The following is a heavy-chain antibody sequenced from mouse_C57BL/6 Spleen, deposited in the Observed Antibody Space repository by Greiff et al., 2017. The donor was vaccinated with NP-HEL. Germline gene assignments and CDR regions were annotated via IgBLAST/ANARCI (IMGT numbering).Heavy chain of an antibody. D-gene: IGHD1-1*02. CDR2: ISNGGGST. V-gene: IGHV5-12*01. CDR1: GFTFSDYY. J-gene: IGHJ4*01. CDR3: ARQAMDYAMDY. Sequence: EVQRVESGGGLVQPGGSLKLSCAASGFTFSDYYMYWVRQTPEKRLEWVAYISNGGGSTYYPDTVKGRFTISRDNAKNTLYLQMSRLKSEDTAMYYCARQAMDYAMDYWGQGTSVTVSS.